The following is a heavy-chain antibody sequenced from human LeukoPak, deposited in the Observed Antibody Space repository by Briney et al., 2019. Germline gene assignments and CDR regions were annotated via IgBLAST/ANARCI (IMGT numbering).Heavy chain of an antibody. CDR1: GFTFSSYW. V-gene: IGHV3-7*01. J-gene: IGHJ6*02. CDR3: ARDLGRITIFGSYYGMDA. D-gene: IGHD3-3*01. Sequence: GGSLRLSCAASGFTFSSYWMSWVRQAPGKGLEWVANIKQDGSEKYYVNSVKGRFTISRDNAKNSLYLQMNSLRAEDTAVYYCARDLGRITIFGSYYGMDAWGQGTTVTVSS. CDR2: IKQDGSEK.